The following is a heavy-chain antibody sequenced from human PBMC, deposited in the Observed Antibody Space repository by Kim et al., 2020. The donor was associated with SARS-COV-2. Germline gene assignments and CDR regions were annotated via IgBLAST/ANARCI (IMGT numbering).Heavy chain of an antibody. Sequence: VKGRFTISRDNSKNTLYLQMNSRRAEDTAMFYCAKDHYDFLTGYYRSGDYWGQGTLVTVSS. J-gene: IGHJ4*02. D-gene: IGHD3-9*01. V-gene: IGHV3-30*02. CDR3: AKDHYDFLTGYYRSGDY.